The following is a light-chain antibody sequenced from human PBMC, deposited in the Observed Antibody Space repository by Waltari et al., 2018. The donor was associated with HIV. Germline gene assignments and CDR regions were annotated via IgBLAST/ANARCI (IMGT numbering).Light chain of an antibody. V-gene: IGKV1-5*03. J-gene: IGKJ1*01. CDR2: KAS. CDR1: QNISSW. CDR3: QQYNSYSGT. Sequence: DIQMTQSPSTLSASAGYRVTLTCRASQNISSWFAWYQQKPGKAPKLLIYKASSLESGVPSRFSGSGSGTEFTLTISSLQPDDLATYYCQQYNSYSGTFGQGTKVEIK.